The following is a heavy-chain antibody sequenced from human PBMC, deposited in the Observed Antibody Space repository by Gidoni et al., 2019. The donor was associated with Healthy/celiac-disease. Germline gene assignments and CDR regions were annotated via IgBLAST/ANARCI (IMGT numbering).Heavy chain of an antibody. V-gene: IGHV3-73*01. CDR2: IRSKANSDAT. Sequence: EVQLVESVGGLVQPGWSLKLSCASSGFTFSGSAMPWVRQASGNGLEWVGRIRSKANSDATAYAASVKGRFTISRDDSKNTAYLQMNSLKTEDTAVYYCTTPSVAARHLDPWGQGTLVTVSS. CDR1: GFTFSGSA. CDR3: TTPSVAARHLDP. D-gene: IGHD6-6*01. J-gene: IGHJ5*02.